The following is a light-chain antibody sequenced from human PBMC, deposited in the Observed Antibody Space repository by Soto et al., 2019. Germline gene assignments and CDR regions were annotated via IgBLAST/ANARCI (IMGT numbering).Light chain of an antibody. J-gene: IGKJ1*01. CDR1: QSVSSGY. V-gene: IGKV3-20*01. Sequence: EIVLTQSPGTLSLSPGERATLSCRASQSVSSGYLAWYQQKPGQAPRLLIYDASSRATGIPDTFSGSGSGKDFTLTISRLEPEDFAVYYCQQYGSSPWTFGQGTKVEIK. CDR2: DAS. CDR3: QQYGSSPWT.